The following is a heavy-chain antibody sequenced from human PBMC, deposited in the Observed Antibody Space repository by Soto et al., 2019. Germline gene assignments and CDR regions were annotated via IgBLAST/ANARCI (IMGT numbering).Heavy chain of an antibody. CDR1: GYSFTSYW. CDR2: IYPGDSDT. CDR3: ARHAGVWLPNDAFDI. D-gene: IGHD3-22*01. J-gene: IGHJ3*02. V-gene: IGHV5-51*01. Sequence: GESLKISCKGSGYSFTSYWIGWVRQMPGKGLEWMGIIYPGDSDTRYSPSFQGQVTISADKSISTAYLQWSSLKASDTAMYYCARHAGVWLPNDAFDIWGQGTMVTVSS.